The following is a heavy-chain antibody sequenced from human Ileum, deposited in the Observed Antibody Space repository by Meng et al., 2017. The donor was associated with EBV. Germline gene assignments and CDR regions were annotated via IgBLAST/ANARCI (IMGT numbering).Heavy chain of an antibody. Sequence: QRQLRESGPGLVKPSETLSLPCTVSGGSISTSSYFWGWNRQTPGKGLEWIGSIHYNGGTAYNPSLQSRVTMSVDTSKNQFSLRLTSVTAADTAVYYCAKEQDDGDRGIHRIDSWGQGTLVTVSS. CDR2: IHYNGGT. J-gene: IGHJ5*01. CDR1: GGSISTSSYF. D-gene: IGHD5-18*01. V-gene: IGHV4-39*07. CDR3: AKEQDDGDRGIHRIDS.